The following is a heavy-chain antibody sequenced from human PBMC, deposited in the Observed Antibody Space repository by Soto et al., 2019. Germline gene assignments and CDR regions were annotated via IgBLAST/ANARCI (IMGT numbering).Heavy chain of an antibody. CDR1: RYTFTSFY. Sequence: ASVKVSCQASRYTFTSFYLHWVRQAPGQGLAWVGIINPSRGSTSYAQKFQGRITMTRDTSKSTVYMELSSRSSEDPAGHYCGREGYCSSTSCYGMDVWGQGTTVTVSS. J-gene: IGHJ6*02. CDR3: GREGYCSSTSCYGMDV. D-gene: IGHD2-2*01. CDR2: INPSRGST. V-gene: IGHV1-46*01.